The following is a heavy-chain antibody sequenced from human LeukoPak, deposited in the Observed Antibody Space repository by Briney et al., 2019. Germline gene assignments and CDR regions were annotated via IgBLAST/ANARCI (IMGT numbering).Heavy chain of an antibody. CDR3: ARDLDYSNYVGATNYFDY. D-gene: IGHD4-11*01. V-gene: IGHV1-2*02. CDR1: GYTFTGYY. CDR2: INPNSGGT. Sequence: GASVKVSCKASGYTFTGYYMHWVRQAPGQGLEWMGWINPNSGGTNYAQKFQGRVTMTRDTSISTAYMELSRLRSDDTAVYYCARDLDYSNYVGATNYFDYWGQGTLVTVSS. J-gene: IGHJ4*02.